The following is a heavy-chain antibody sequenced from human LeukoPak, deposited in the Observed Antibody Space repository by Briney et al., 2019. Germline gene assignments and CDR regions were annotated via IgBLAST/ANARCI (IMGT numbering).Heavy chain of an antibody. CDR3: AREVALGSGSFDY. J-gene: IGHJ4*02. Sequence: ASVKVSCKASGRPFISYHLHWVRQAPGQGLEWMGIIHPSGGSTTYAQKFQGRVSLTRDTSTSTVYMDLSSLRSEDTAVYYCAREVALGSGSFDYWGQGTLVTVSS. CDR2: IHPSGGST. CDR1: GRPFISYH. D-gene: IGHD1-26*01. V-gene: IGHV1-46*01.